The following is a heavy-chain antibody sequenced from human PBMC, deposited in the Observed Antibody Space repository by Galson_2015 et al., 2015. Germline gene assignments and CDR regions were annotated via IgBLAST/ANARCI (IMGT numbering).Heavy chain of an antibody. Sequence: SETLSLTCTVSGGSISSSSYYWGWIRQPPGKGLEWIGSIYYSGSTYYNPSLKSRVTISVDTSKNQFSLKLSSVTAADTAVYYCAGDRSIAAAPGWFDPWGQGTLVTVSS. CDR2: IYYSGST. CDR1: GGSISSSSYY. D-gene: IGHD6-13*01. J-gene: IGHJ5*02. V-gene: IGHV4-39*07. CDR3: AGDRSIAAAPGWFDP.